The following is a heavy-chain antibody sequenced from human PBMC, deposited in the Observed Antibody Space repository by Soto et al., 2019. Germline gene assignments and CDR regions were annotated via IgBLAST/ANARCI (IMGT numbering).Heavy chain of an antibody. Sequence: EAQLLESGGDLVQPGGSLRLSCAASGFSFSDFAMNWVRQTPGKGLEWVSTIGTNVEATHYADSVRGRFTISRDNSRNTLFLQMNSLRVEDTAIYYCVIDDSSPYNPSLDYWGQGTPVTVSA. CDR2: IGTNVEAT. CDR3: VIDDSSPYNPSLDY. V-gene: IGHV3-23*01. D-gene: IGHD3-22*01. CDR1: GFSFSDFA. J-gene: IGHJ4*02.